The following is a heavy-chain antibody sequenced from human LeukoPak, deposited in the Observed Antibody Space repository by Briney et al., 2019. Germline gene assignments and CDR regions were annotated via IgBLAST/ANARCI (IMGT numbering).Heavy chain of an antibody. CDR2: IYYSGST. Sequence: PSETLSLTCAVSGGSISSNSYYWGWIRQPPGKGLEWIGSIYYSGSTYYNPSLKSRVTISVDTSKNQFSLKLSSVTAADTAVYYCARDRGHLRIQLWPTREIDAFDIWGQGTMVTVSS. CDR3: ARDRGHLRIQLWPTREIDAFDI. CDR1: GGSISSNSYY. V-gene: IGHV4-39*02. D-gene: IGHD5-18*01. J-gene: IGHJ3*02.